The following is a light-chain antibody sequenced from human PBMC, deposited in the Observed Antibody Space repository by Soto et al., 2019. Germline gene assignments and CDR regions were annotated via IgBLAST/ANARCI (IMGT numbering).Light chain of an antibody. CDR2: EVN. V-gene: IGLV2-8*01. J-gene: IGLJ1*01. CDR3: SSYAGSNNYV. CDR1: SSDVGGYNY. Sequence: QSALTQPPSASGSPGQSVAISCTGTSSDVGGYNYVSWYQQHPGKAPKLMIYEVNKRPSGVADRFSGSKSGNTASLTVSGLRADDEADYYCSSYAGSNNYVFGTGTKLTVL.